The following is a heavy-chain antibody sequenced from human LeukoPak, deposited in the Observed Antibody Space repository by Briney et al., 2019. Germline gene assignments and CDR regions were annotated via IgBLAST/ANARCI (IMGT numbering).Heavy chain of an antibody. V-gene: IGHV3-30*18. D-gene: IGHD6-19*01. CDR2: ISYDGSNK. CDR3: AKGGFSIGLRPGYFQH. J-gene: IGHJ1*01. CDR1: GFTFSSYG. Sequence: PARSLRLSCAASGFTFSSYGMHWVRQAPGKGLEWVAVISYDGSNKYYADPVKRRLIIFRDNSKNTLYLQMNSLRAEDTAVYYCAKGGFSIGLRPGYFQHWGQGTLVTVSS.